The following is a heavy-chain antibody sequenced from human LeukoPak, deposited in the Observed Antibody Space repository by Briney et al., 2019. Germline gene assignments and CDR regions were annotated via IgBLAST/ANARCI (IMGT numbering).Heavy chain of an antibody. CDR3: ARDVYGSGSYGAFDI. Sequence: SETLSLTCTVSGGSISSSSYYWGWIRQPPGKGLEWIGSIYYSGSTYYNPSLKSRVTISVDTSKNQFSLKLSSVTAADAAVYYCARDVYGSGSYGAFDIWGQGTMVTVSS. D-gene: IGHD3-10*01. J-gene: IGHJ3*02. V-gene: IGHV4-39*07. CDR1: GGSISSSSYY. CDR2: IYYSGST.